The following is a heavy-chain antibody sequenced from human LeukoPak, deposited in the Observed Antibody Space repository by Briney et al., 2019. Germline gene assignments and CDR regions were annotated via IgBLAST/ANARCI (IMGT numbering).Heavy chain of an antibody. CDR3: ASGYSYGHDY. D-gene: IGHD5-18*01. CDR2: IYHSGTT. J-gene: IGHJ4*02. Sequence: MPSQTLSLTCAVSGGSISSGGYSWSWIRQPPGKGLEWIGYIYHSGTTYYNPSLKSRVTIPVDRSKSQFSLNLSSVTAADTAVYYCASGYSYGHDYWGQGTLVSVSS. CDR1: GGSISSGGYS. V-gene: IGHV4-30-2*01.